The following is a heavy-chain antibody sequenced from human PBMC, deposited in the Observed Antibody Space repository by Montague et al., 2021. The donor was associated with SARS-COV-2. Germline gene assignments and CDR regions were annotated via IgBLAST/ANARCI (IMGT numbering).Heavy chain of an antibody. CDR2: MHFTGKT. CDR3: ERDRFDFGAGRQGTIDF. J-gene: IGHJ4*02. D-gene: IGHD3-10*01. CDR1: GDSITNHY. Sequence: SETLSLTCSVSGDSITNHYWSWIRQPAGKGLEWIGRMHFTGKTNFSPFFSSRLTMSADTSKNQFSLKLTSVTAADTAIYFCERDRFDFGAGRQGTIDFGGQGTLVTVSS. V-gene: IGHV4-4*07.